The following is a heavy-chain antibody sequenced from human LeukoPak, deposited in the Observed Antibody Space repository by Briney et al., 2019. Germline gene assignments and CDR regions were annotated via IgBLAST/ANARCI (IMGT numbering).Heavy chain of an antibody. CDR1: GFTFSSYW. CDR3: ARGNSGWFAYWFDS. V-gene: IGHV3-7*03. D-gene: IGHD6-19*01. CDR2: IKQDGSEK. J-gene: IGHJ5*01. Sequence: GGSLRLSCAASGFTFSSYWMSWVRQAPGKGLEWVANIKQDGSEKYYVDSVKGRFTISRDNAKNSLYLQMNSLRAEDTAVYYCARGNSGWFAYWFDSWGQGTLVTVSS.